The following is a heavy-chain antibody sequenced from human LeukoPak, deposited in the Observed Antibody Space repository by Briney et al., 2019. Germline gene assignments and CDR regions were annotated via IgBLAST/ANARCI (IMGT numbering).Heavy chain of an antibody. Sequence: GASVKVSCKASGYTVTGYYMHWVRQAPGQGLEGMGWINPNSGGTNYAQKFRGRVTMTRDTSSSTAYMELSRLRSDDTAVYYCARDLGGDSSGYLYYFDYWGQGTLVTVSS. CDR3: ARDLGGDSSGYLYYFDY. D-gene: IGHD3-22*01. CDR2: INPNSGGT. CDR1: GYTVTGYY. J-gene: IGHJ4*02. V-gene: IGHV1-2*02.